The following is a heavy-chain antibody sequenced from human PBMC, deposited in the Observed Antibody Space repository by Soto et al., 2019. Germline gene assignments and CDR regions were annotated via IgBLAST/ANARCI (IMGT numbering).Heavy chain of an antibody. Sequence: QVQLVESGGGVVQPGRSLSLSCAASGFTFSDYPMHWVRQAPGKGLEWVAVISYDGRVKYYVDSVKGRFTISRDESKNTSYLQMNRLRVDDTAVYYCGRYFIVGAPDYFDYWGQGTLVTVSS. CDR3: GRYFIVGAPDYFDY. J-gene: IGHJ4*02. V-gene: IGHV3-30*04. D-gene: IGHD1-26*01. CDR1: GFTFSDYP. CDR2: ISYDGRVK.